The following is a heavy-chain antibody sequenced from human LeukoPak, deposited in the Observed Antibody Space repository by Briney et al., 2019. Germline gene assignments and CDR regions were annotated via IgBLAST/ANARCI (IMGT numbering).Heavy chain of an antibody. CDR2: IYPGDSDT. CDR3: ARAGYSNRWDGVDY. CDR1: GYTFTNYW. V-gene: IGHV5-51*01. Sequence: GESLKISCKSSGYTFTNYWIGWVRQMPGKGLEFMRIIYPGDSDTRYSPSFQGQVTISVDKSINTAYLQWSSLKASDSAMYYCARAGYSNRWDGVDYWGQGTLVTVSS. D-gene: IGHD2/OR15-2a*01. J-gene: IGHJ4*02.